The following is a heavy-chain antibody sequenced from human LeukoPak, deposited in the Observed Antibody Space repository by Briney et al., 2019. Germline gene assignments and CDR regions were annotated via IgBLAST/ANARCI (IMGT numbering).Heavy chain of an antibody. CDR1: GGSISSSSYY. V-gene: IGHV4-39*07. D-gene: IGHD2-2*01. J-gene: IGHJ4*02. Sequence: SETLSLTCTVPGGSISSSSYYWGWIRQPPGKGLEWIGEINHSGSTNYNPSLKSRVTISVDTSKNQFSLKLSSVTAADTAVYYCARGTGIVVVPAAMVDYFDYWGQGTLVTVSS. CDR3: ARGTGIVVVPAAMVDYFDY. CDR2: INHSGST.